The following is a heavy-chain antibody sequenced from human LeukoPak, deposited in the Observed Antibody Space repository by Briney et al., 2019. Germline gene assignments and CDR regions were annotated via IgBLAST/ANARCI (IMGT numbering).Heavy chain of an antibody. D-gene: IGHD5-18*01. V-gene: IGHV1-3*01. J-gene: IGHJ6*02. CDR1: GYTFTSYA. CDR2: INAGNGNT. Sequence: ASVKVSCKASGYTFTSYAMHWVRQAPGQRLEWMGWINAGNGNTKYSQKFQGRVTITRDTSASTAYMELSSLRPEDTAVYYCAREVDTAMVSVYGMDVWGQGTTVTVSS. CDR3: AREVDTAMVSVYGMDV.